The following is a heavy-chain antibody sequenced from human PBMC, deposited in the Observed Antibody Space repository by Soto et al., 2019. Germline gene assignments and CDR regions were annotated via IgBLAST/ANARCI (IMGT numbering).Heavy chain of an antibody. V-gene: IGHV1-46*01. Sequence: ASVKVSCKASGFTFTSYYMHSVRQAPGQGLEWMGIINPSGGTTTYAQNFQDRVTMTRDTSTSTVYMELSSLRSEDTAVYYCAMRSTEGAYYYMDVWGKGTTVTVSS. CDR2: INPSGGTT. CDR3: AMRSTEGAYYYMDV. CDR1: GFTFTSYY. J-gene: IGHJ6*03. D-gene: IGHD2-2*01.